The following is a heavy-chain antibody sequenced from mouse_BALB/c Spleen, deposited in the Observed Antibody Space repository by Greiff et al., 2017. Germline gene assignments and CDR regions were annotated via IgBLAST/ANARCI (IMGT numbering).Heavy chain of an antibody. J-gene: IGHJ2*01. CDR2: ISSGSSTI. CDR3: ITTDY. CDR1: GFTFSSFG. Sequence: EVQLVESGGGLVQPGGSRKLSCAASGFTFSSFGMHWVRQAPEKGLEWVAYISSGSSTIYYADTVNGRFTISRDNPKNTLFLQMTSLRSEDTAMYYCITTDYWGQGTTLTVSS. D-gene: IGHD1-1*01. V-gene: IGHV5-17*02.